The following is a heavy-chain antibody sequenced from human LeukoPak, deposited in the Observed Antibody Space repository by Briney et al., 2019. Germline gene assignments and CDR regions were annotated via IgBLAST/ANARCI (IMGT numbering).Heavy chain of an antibody. V-gene: IGHV1-18*01. CDR2: ISAYNGNT. CDR3: ASSVVPSNYYYYYMDV. Sequence: ASVKVSCKASGYTFTSYGISWVRQAPGQGLEWMGWISAYNGNTNYAQKLQGRVTMTTDTSTSTAYMELSSLRSEDTAVYYCASSVVPSNYYYYYMDVWGKGTTVTVSS. J-gene: IGHJ6*03. D-gene: IGHD2-2*01. CDR1: GYTFTSYG.